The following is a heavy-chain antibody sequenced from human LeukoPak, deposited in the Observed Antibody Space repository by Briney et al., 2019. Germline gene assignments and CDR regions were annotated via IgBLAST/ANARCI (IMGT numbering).Heavy chain of an antibody. Sequence: LRLSCAASGFTFSSYSMNWVRQAPGKGLEWVSSISSSCSYLYYSASLHRPFTLSTDNAKNSLYLQINSLRAEHTAVYYCARDRGDSYGSTTYYFDYWGQGTLVTVSS. CDR1: GFTFSSYS. CDR2: ISSSCSYL. V-gene: IGHV3-21*01. J-gene: IGHJ4*02. CDR3: ARDRGDSYGSTTYYFDY. D-gene: IGHD5-18*01.